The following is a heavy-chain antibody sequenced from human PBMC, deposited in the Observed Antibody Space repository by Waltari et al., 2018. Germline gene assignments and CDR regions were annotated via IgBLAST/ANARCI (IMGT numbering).Heavy chain of an antibody. Sequence: EVQLLESGGGLVQPGGSLRLSCAASGFTFSSYAMSWVRPAPGKGLEWVSAISGSGGSTYYADSVKGRFTISRDNSKNTLYLQMNSLRAEDTAVYYCAKSVYYYDSSGYYYVGFDYWGQGTLVTVSS. CDR3: AKSVYYYDSSGYYYVGFDY. D-gene: IGHD3-22*01. CDR2: ISGSGGST. V-gene: IGHV3-23*01. J-gene: IGHJ4*02. CDR1: GFTFSSYA.